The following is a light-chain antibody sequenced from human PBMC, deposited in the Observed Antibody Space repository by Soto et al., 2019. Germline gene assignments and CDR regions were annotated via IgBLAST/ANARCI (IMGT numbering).Light chain of an antibody. V-gene: IGKV3-20*01. Sequence: EIVLTQSPGTLSLSPGERATLSCRASQTVSSNYLAWYQQKPGQAPRLLIYAASSRATGIPDRFSGSGSGTDFTLSISRLEPEDFAVYYCQHYGSSPFTFGPGTKVDIK. CDR1: QTVSSNY. CDR2: AAS. J-gene: IGKJ3*01. CDR3: QHYGSSPFT.